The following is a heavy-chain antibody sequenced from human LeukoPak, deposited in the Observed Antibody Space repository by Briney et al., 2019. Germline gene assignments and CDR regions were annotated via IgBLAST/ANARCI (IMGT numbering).Heavy chain of an antibody. CDR3: ASSYCSSTSCYYYYYGMDV. D-gene: IGHD2-2*01. J-gene: IGHJ6*02. Sequence: GGSLSLSCAASGFTFSSYSMNWVRQAPGKGLEWVSSISSSSSYIYYADSVKGRFTISRDNAKNSLYLQMNSLGAEDTAVYYCASSYCSSTSCYYYYYGMDVWGQGTTVTVSS. CDR1: GFTFSSYS. CDR2: ISSSSSYI. V-gene: IGHV3-21*01.